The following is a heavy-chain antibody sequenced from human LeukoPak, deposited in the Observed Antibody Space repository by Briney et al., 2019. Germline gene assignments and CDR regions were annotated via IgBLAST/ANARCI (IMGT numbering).Heavy chain of an antibody. D-gene: IGHD3-16*01. Sequence: SQTLSLTCAISGDSVSSKSAAWNWIRQSPSRGLEWLGRTYYRSKWSSGYAESVKSRITINPDTSKNHLSLKLNSVTPADTAVYFCARGGAGPLRDWGQGTLVTVSS. CDR2: TYYRSKWSS. V-gene: IGHV6-1*01. CDR1: GDSVSSKSAA. J-gene: IGHJ4*02. CDR3: ARGGAGPLRD.